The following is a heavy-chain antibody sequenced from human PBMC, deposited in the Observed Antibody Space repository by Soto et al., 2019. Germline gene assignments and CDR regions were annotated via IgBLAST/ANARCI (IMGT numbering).Heavy chain of an antibody. CDR3: AKGRIAVAAPFNWFDP. D-gene: IGHD6-19*01. V-gene: IGHV3-23*01. CDR2: ITYSGDNT. CDR1: GFTFSSYA. Sequence: HPGGSLRLSCAASGFTFSSYAMSWVRQAPGKGLEWVSSITYSGDNTHYADSVKGRFTISRDNSKNTLSLQMNSLRVDDTAVYHCAKGRIAVAAPFNWFDPWGQGTLVTVSS. J-gene: IGHJ5*02.